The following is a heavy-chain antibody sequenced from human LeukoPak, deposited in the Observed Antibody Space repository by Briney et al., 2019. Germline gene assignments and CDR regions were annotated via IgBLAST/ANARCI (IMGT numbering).Heavy chain of an antibody. D-gene: IGHD3-22*01. CDR3: ARDSVYYDSGGYYYGDYFDY. J-gene: IGHJ4*02. CDR2: IWYDGSNK. V-gene: IGHV3-33*01. CDR1: GFTFSSYG. Sequence: GGSLRLSCAASGFTFSSYGMHWVRQAPGKGLEWVAVIWYDGSNKYYADSVKGRFTISRDNSKNTLYLQMNSLRAEDTAVYYCARDSVYYDSGGYYYGDYFDYWGQGTLVTVSS.